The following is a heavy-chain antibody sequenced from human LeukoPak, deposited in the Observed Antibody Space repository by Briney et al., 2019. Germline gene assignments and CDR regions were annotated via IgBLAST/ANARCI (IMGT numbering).Heavy chain of an antibody. J-gene: IGHJ6*02. CDR1: GYSFTNYA. CDR2: INAGNGNT. Sequence: ASVKVSCKASGYSFTNYAMHWVRQAPGQRLEWMGWINAGNGNTKYSQKFQGRVTITRDTSASTAYMELSSLRSEDTAVYYCASSGDSSGYYYSRLYGMDVWGQGTMVTVSS. CDR3: ASSGDSSGYYYSRLYGMDV. V-gene: IGHV1-3*01. D-gene: IGHD3-22*01.